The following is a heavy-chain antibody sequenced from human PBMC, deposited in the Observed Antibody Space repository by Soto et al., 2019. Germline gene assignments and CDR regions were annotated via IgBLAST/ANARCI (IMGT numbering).Heavy chain of an antibody. CDR3: ARGGYCSRTSCYLTWFDP. CDR2: IIPILGIA. V-gene: IGHV1-69*02. Sequence: QVQLVQSGAEVKKPGSSVKVSCKASGGTFSSYTISWVRQAPGQGLEWMGRIIPILGIANYAQKFQGSVTITADKSTSTDYMELSRLRSEDTAVYYCARGGYCSRTSCYLTWFDPWGQGTLVTVSS. J-gene: IGHJ5*02. D-gene: IGHD2-2*01. CDR1: GGTFSSYT.